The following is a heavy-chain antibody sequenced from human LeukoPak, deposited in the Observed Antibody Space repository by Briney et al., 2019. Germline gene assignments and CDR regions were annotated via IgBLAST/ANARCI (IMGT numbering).Heavy chain of an antibody. Sequence: SETLSLTCTVSGGSISSSSYYWGWIRQPPGKGLEWIGSIYYSGSTYYNPSLKSRVTISVDTSKNQFSLKLSSVTAADTAVYYCARPPLDIPLKASPRNAFDIWGQGTMVTVSS. CDR2: IYYSGST. J-gene: IGHJ3*02. CDR1: GGSISSSSYY. CDR3: ARPPLDIPLKASPRNAFDI. D-gene: IGHD2-2*02. V-gene: IGHV4-39*01.